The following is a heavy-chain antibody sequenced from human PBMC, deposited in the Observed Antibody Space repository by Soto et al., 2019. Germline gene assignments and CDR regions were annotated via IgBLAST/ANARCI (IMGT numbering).Heavy chain of an antibody. CDR1: GYTFTSYG. V-gene: IGHV1-18*01. CDR3: ARDPYSTYGDYFLDWFDP. D-gene: IGHD4-17*01. Sequence: ASVTVSCTASGYTFTSYGISWVRQAPGQGLEWMGWISAYNGNTNYAQKLQGRVTMTTDTSTSTAYMELRSLRSDDTAVYYCARDPYSTYGDYFLDWFDPWGQGTLVTVS. J-gene: IGHJ5*02. CDR2: ISAYNGNT.